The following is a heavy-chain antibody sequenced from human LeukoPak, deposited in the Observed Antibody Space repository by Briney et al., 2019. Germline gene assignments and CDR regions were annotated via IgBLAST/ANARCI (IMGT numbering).Heavy chain of an antibody. J-gene: IGHJ5*02. CDR3: AREVNVLRFLEWFQRGNWFDP. Sequence: SETLSLTCTVSGGSISSYYWSWIRQPPGKGLEWIGEINHSGSTNYNPSLKSRVTISVDTSKNQFSLKLSSVTAADTAVYYCAREVNVLRFLEWFQRGNWFDPWGQGTLVTVSS. D-gene: IGHD3-3*01. CDR1: GGSISSYY. V-gene: IGHV4-34*01. CDR2: INHSGST.